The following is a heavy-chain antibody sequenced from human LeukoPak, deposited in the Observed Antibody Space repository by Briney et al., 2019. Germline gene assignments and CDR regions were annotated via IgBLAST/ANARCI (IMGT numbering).Heavy chain of an antibody. CDR1: GYTFTSYG. J-gene: IGHJ4*02. Sequence: SVKVSCKASGYTFTSYGISWVRQAPGQGLEWMGWISAYNGNTNYAQKLQGRVTMTTDTSTSTAYMELRSLRSDDTAVYYCARAYYYDSSGPLDYWGQGALVTVSS. D-gene: IGHD3-22*01. V-gene: IGHV1-18*01. CDR3: ARAYYYDSSGPLDY. CDR2: ISAYNGNT.